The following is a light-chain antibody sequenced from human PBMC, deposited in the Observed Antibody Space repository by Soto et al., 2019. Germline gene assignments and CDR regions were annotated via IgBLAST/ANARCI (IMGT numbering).Light chain of an antibody. J-gene: IGKJ1*01. Sequence: DIQMTQSPSSLSASVGDRVTITCRASQTINSYLNRYQKKPGKAPKLLIYAASSLQSGVPSRFSGSESGTDFTLAISCLQPEDFATYYCQQSYTTPWTFGQGTKVDIK. CDR2: AAS. CDR3: QQSYTTPWT. V-gene: IGKV1-39*01. CDR1: QTINSY.